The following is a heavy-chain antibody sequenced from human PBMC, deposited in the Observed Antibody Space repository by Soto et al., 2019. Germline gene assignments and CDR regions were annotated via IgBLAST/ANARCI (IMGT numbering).Heavy chain of an antibody. Sequence: QVQLVESGGGVVQPGRSLRLSCAASGFTFGNFGIHWVRQAPGKGLEWVEDISSDGSRKFYADSVKGRFTISRDNSKNTLYLQMNSLRTEDTAVYFCARGCSGGTNCFYFDFWGHGILVTVSS. CDR3: ARGCSGGTNCFYFDF. CDR2: ISSDGSRK. V-gene: IGHV3-30*03. CDR1: GFTFGNFG. D-gene: IGHD6-13*01. J-gene: IGHJ4*01.